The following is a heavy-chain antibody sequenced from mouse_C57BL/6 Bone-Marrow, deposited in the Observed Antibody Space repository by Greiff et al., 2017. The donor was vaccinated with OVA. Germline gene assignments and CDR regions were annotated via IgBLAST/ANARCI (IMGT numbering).Heavy chain of an antibody. V-gene: IGHV5-17*01. D-gene: IGHD1-1*01. J-gene: IGHJ1*03. CDR3: ARKGYYGSSNWYFDV. CDR1: GFTFSDYG. Sequence: VQLKESGGGLVKPGGSLKLSCAASGFTFSDYGMHWVRQAPEKGLEWVAYISSGSSTIYYADTVKGRFTISRDNAKNTLFLQMTSLRSEDTAMYYWARKGYYGSSNWYFDVWGTGTTVTVSS. CDR2: ISSGSSTI.